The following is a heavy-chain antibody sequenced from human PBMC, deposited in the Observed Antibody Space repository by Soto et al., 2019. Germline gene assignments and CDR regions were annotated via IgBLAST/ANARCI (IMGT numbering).Heavy chain of an antibody. Sequence: ASVKVSCKASGYTFTSYAMHWVRQAPGQRLEWMGIINPSGGSTSYAQKFQGRVTMTRDTSTSTVYMELSSLRSEDTAVYYCARDPNYDILTGTENYYGMDVWGQGTTVTVSS. CDR2: INPSGGST. CDR3: ARDPNYDILTGTENYYGMDV. J-gene: IGHJ6*02. V-gene: IGHV1-46*01. CDR1: GYTFTSYA. D-gene: IGHD3-9*01.